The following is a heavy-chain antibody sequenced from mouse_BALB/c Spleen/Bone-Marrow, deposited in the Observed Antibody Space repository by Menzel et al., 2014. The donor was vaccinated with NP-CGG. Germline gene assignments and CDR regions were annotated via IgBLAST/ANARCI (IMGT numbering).Heavy chain of an antibody. V-gene: IGHV1S41*01. Sequence: DPVKPGASVKLSCKASGYTFTSYWINWIKQRPGQGLEWIGRIAPGSGSTYYNEMFKGKATLTVDTSSSTAHIQLSSLSSEDSAVYFCARFPIYYGNYGAMDYWGQGTSVTVSS. D-gene: IGHD2-1*01. CDR1: GYTFTSYW. J-gene: IGHJ4*01. CDR3: ARFPIYYGNYGAMDY. CDR2: IAPGSGST.